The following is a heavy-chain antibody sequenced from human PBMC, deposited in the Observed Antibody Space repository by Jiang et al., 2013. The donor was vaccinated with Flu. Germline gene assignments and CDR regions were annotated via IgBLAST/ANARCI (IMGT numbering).Heavy chain of an antibody. Sequence: SGAEVKKPGSSVKVSCKSSGGFFSSYDVSWVRQAPGQGLEWMGGIIPDFGPANYAQKFQGRVTISADTATSTVYMELISLTFEDTAIYYCARGGPSVAGAPPGLPGAGYYFDYWGQGTLVTVSS. J-gene: IGHJ4*02. CDR1: GGFFSSYD. V-gene: IGHV1-69*06. CDR3: ARGGPSVAGAPPGLPGAGYYFDY. CDR2: IIPDFGPA. D-gene: IGHD6-19*01.